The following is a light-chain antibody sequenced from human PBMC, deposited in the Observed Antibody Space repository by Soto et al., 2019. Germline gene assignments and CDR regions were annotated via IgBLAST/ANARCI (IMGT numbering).Light chain of an antibody. CDR2: RAS. CDR1: QDVLTN. V-gene: IGKV3-15*01. J-gene: IGKJ1*01. CDR3: QQYNNWPKM. Sequence: EIVMTQSPATQSVCPEERATLSCRASQDVLTNLAWYQQKPGQSPRLLIYRASTRATGVPARFSGSGSGTEFTLTISSLQSEDFAVYYCQQYNNWPKMFGQGTKVDNK.